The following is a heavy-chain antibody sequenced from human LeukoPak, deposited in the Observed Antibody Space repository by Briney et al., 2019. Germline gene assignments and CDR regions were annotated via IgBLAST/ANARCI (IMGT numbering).Heavy chain of an antibody. J-gene: IGHJ3*02. V-gene: IGHV1-46*01. Sequence: GASVKVSCKASGYTFTSYYMHWVRQAPGQGLEWMGIINPSGGSTSYAQKLQGRVTMTRDTSTSTVYMEVSSLRSEDTAVYYCAREAPITMTGYAFDIWGQGTMVTVSS. D-gene: IGHD3-22*01. CDR3: AREAPITMTGYAFDI. CDR1: GYTFTSYY. CDR2: INPSGGST.